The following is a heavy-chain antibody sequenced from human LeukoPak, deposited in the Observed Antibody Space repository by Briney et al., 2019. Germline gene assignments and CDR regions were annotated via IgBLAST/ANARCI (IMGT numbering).Heavy chain of an antibody. CDR3: SRGLPGVSVGFDY. CDR1: GYTFTSYY. J-gene: IGHJ4*02. CDR2: ITPNSGGT. V-gene: IGHV1-2*02. D-gene: IGHD2-8*01. Sequence: APVKVSCKASGYTFTSYYMHWVRQAPGQGLEWMGWITPNSGGTNYAQKFQGRVTMTWDTSISTAYMELSSLISDDTAVYYCSRGLPGVSVGFDYWGQGTLVTVSS.